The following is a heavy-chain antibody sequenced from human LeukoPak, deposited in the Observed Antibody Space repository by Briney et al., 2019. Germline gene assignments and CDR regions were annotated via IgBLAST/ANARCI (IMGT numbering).Heavy chain of an antibody. CDR3: ARASPYFYCSGGSCYFHP. D-gene: IGHD2-15*01. CDR2: IIPIFGTA. Sequence: SVKVSCKASGGTFSSYAISWVRQAPGQGLEWMGGIIPIFGTANYAQKFQGRVTITTDESTSTAYMELSSLRSEDTAVYYCARASPYFYCSGGSCYFHPWSKRTLVTVSS. CDR1: GGTFSSYA. V-gene: IGHV1-69*05. J-gene: IGHJ5*02.